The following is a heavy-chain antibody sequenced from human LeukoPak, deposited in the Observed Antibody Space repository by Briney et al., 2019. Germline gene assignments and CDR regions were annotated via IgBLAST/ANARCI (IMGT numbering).Heavy chain of an antibody. CDR1: GFTFSSYA. Sequence: GGSLRLSCAASGFTFSSYAMHWVRQAPGKGLEWVAVISYDGSNKYYADSVKGRFTISRDNSKNTLYLQMNSLRAEDTAVYYCARDRTVEMATIEGSAFDIWGQGTMVTVSS. D-gene: IGHD5-24*01. CDR2: ISYDGSNK. CDR3: ARDRTVEMATIEGSAFDI. V-gene: IGHV3-30-3*01. J-gene: IGHJ3*02.